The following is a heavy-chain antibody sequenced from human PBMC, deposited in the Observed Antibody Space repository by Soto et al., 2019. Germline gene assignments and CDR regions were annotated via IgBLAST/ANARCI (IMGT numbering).Heavy chain of an antibody. D-gene: IGHD3-22*01. CDR2: ISAYNGNT. CDR3: ARGYDSSGYYYPFDY. Sequence: ASVKVSCKASGFTFTSSAVQWVRQAPGQGLEWMGWISAYNGNTNYAQKLQGRVTMTTDTSTSTAYMELRSLRSDDTAVYYCARGYDSSGYYYPFDYWGQGTLVTVSS. CDR1: GFTFTSSA. V-gene: IGHV1-18*01. J-gene: IGHJ4*02.